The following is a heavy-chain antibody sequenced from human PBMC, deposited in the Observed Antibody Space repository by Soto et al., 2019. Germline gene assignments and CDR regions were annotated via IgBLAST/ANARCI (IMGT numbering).Heavy chain of an antibody. CDR3: ARARIVGLLILHYYYGMAV. V-gene: IGHV1-69*01. J-gene: IGHJ6*02. Sequence: QVQLVQSGAEVKKPGSSVKVSCKASGGTFSSYAISWLRQAPGQGREWMGGIIPIFGTANYAQKFQGRVTITADASALTAYMELSSLRSEVTAVYYCARARIVGLLILHYYYGMAVGGQGTMVTVSS. CDR2: IIPIFGTA. D-gene: IGHD1-26*01. CDR1: GGTFSSYA.